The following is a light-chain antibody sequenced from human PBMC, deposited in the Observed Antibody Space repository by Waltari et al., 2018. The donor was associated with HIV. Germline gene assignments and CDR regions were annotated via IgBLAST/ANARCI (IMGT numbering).Light chain of an antibody. CDR3: QQYFRIPPT. V-gene: IGKV4-1*01. J-gene: IGKJ4*01. CDR2: WAS. Sequence: DIVMTQSPASLPVSLGERATINCTSRRSILYSSDNRNYLAWYQQKPRQPPKLLISWASTRESGVPDRFSGSGSGTDFTLTITRLQAEDVAVYHCQQYFRIPPTFGGGTKVEIK. CDR1: RSILYSSDNRNY.